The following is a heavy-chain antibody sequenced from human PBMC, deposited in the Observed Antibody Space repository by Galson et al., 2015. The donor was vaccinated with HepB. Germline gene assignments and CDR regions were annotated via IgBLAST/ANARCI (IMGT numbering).Heavy chain of an antibody. CDR1: GYSFTPFW. CDR2: HDPSDSYT. V-gene: IGHV5-10-1*01. CDR3: ASGYSYFRSGTWYNGSDY. J-gene: IGHJ4*02. Sequence: QSGAAAKKPGESLRISCTASGYSFTPFWISSVRQMPGKGLEWLGRHDPSDSYTDYSASSLGNVTFSDDKSITTAYLQWSSLKASDTAMYYCASGYSYFRSGTWYNGSDYWGQGTLVTVSS. D-gene: IGHD3-10*01.